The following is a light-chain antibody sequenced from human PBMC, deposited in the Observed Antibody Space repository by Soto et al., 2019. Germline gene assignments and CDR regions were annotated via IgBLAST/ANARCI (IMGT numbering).Light chain of an antibody. V-gene: IGKV1-12*01. CDR1: QGITSC. J-gene: IGKJ4*01. CDR3: QQTSSLPLT. Sequence: DIQMTQSPYSVSASVGDSLTITCRAIQGITSCLAWYQQKPGRAPKLLIYAASNVQSGVPARFSGSGSGTDFTLTISSLKPEDVGTYYCQQTSSLPLTLGGGTKVELK. CDR2: AAS.